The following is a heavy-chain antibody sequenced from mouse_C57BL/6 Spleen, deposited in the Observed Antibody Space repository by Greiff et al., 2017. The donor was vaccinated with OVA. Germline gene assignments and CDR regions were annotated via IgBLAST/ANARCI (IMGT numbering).Heavy chain of an antibody. V-gene: IGHV1-64*01. CDR2: IHPNSGST. J-gene: IGHJ2*01. D-gene: IGHD1-1*01. CDR3: ARAELDYGSSFDY. Sequence: QVQLQQPGAELVKPGASVKLSCKASGYTFTSYWMHWVKQRPGQGLEWIGMIHPNSGSTNYNEKFKSKATLTVDKSSSTAYMQLSSLTSEDSAVYYCARAELDYGSSFDYWGQGTTLTVSS. CDR1: GYTFTSYW.